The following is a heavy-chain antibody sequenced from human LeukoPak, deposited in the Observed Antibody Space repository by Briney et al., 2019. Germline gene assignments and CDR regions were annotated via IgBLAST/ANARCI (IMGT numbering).Heavy chain of an antibody. V-gene: IGHV3-73*01. D-gene: IGHD3-10*01. Sequence: PGGSLTLSCAASGFTFSGSAMHWVRQASGKGLEWVGRVRRKADSYATAYAASVKGSYTISRDDSNNTAYLQMNSLKTEDTAVYYCTTTGFYSGSGGYWFDPWGQGTLVTVSS. CDR2: VRRKADSYAT. CDR1: GFTFSGSA. CDR3: TTTGFYSGSGGYWFDP. J-gene: IGHJ5*02.